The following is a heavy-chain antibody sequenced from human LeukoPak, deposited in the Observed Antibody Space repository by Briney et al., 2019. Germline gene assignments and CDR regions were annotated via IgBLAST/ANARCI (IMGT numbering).Heavy chain of an antibody. V-gene: IGHV3-30*04. CDR2: ISYDGNNK. CDR1: GFTFNNYA. CDR3: AKGSKMLIFTRDYYMDV. D-gene: IGHD3-3*01. Sequence: GGSLRLSCAASGFTFNNYAMYWVRQAPGKGLEWVAIISYDGNNKYYADSVKGRFTISRDNSKNTLFLQMNSLRAEDTAVYYCAKGSKMLIFTRDYYMDVWGKGTTVTISS. J-gene: IGHJ6*03.